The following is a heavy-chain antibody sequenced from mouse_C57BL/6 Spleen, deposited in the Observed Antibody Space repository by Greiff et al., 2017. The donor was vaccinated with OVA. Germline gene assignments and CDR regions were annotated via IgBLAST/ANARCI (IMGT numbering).Heavy chain of an antibody. CDR2: INPYNGGT. Sequence: EVQLQQSGPVLVKPGASVKMSCKASGYTFTDYYMNWVKQSHGKSLEWIGVINPYNGGTSYNQKFKGKATLTVDTSSSTAYMELNSLTSEDSAVYYGARRGLLRYLSDYWGQGTTLTVSS. D-gene: IGHD1-1*01. V-gene: IGHV1-19*01. J-gene: IGHJ2*01. CDR3: ARRGLLRYLSDY. CDR1: GYTFTDYY.